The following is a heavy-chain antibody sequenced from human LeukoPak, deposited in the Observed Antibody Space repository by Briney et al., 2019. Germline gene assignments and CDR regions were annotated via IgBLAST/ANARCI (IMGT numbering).Heavy chain of an antibody. CDR3: ASWDYYDSSGCEDY. CDR2: IIPIFGTA. Sequence: SVKVSCKASGGTFSNYGISWVRQAPGQGLEWMGGIIPIFGTANYAQKFQGRVTITADKSTSTAYMELSSLRSEDTAVYYCASWDYYDSSGCEDYWGQGTLVTVSS. D-gene: IGHD3-22*01. J-gene: IGHJ4*02. V-gene: IGHV1-69*06. CDR1: GGTFSNYG.